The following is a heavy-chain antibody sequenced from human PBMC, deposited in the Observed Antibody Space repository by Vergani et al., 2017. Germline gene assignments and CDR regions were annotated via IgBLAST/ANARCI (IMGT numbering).Heavy chain of an antibody. Sequence: QVQLVQSGAEVKKPGSSVKVSCKASGGTFSSYGISWVRQAPGQGLEWMGGIIPIFGSANYAQKFQGRVTITADESTRTAYMELSSLRSEDTAVYYGARWGRLRLNNYSDPWGQGTLVTVSS. CDR1: GGTFSSYG. CDR3: ARWGRLRLNNYSDP. V-gene: IGHV1-69*12. J-gene: IGHJ5*02. D-gene: IGHD3-16*01. CDR2: IIPIFGSA.